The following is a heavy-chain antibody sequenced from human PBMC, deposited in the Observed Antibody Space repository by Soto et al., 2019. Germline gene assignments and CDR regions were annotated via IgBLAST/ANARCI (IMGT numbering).Heavy chain of an antibody. J-gene: IGHJ5*02. V-gene: IGHV3-11*04. CDR2: ISGSGDNI. CDR3: VRDSARIVVVPRVDGDNWFDP. D-gene: IGHD2-2*01. CDR1: GFTFSDYF. Sequence: QVHLVESGGGVVKPAGSLRLSCAASGFTFSDYFMSWIRQAPGKGLEWVSFISGSGDNIKYADSVKGRFTISGDNAKNSLYLQMNSLRDEDTAVYYCVRDSARIVVVPRVDGDNWFDPWGQGTLVTVSS.